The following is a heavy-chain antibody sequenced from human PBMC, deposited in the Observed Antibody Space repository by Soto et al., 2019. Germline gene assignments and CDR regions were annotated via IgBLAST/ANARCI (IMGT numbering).Heavy chain of an antibody. J-gene: IGHJ6*02. V-gene: IGHV1-8*01. CDR1: GYTFTSYD. CDR3: ARESSGTTSMDV. Sequence: QVQLVQSGAEVKKPGASVKVSCKASGYTFTSYDINWVRQATGQGLEWMGWMNPNSGNTGYAQKFQGRVTMTRNTSISTAYMERSRLRSEDTAVYYCARESSGTTSMDVWGQGTTVTVSS. CDR2: MNPNSGNT. D-gene: IGHD1-1*01.